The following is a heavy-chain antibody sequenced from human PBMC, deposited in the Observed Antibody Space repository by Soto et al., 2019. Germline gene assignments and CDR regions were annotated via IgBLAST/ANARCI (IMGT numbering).Heavy chain of an antibody. J-gene: IGHJ4*02. CDR1: GFTFSSYG. V-gene: IGHV3-30*18. Sequence: QVQLVESGGGVVQPGRSLRLSCVASGFTFSSYGMHWVRQAPGTGLGWVAIISYDGSNTYYADSVKGRFTISRDNSKNTLYLQMNSLRAEDTSVYYCAKEGGLSGSYYISSSYYFDYWGQGTLVTVSS. D-gene: IGHD1-26*01. CDR2: ISYDGSNT. CDR3: AKEGGLSGSYYISSSYYFDY.